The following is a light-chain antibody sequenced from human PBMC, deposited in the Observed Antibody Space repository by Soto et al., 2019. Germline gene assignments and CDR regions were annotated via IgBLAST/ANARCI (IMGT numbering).Light chain of an antibody. CDR2: GAS. CDR3: QQYGSSGT. J-gene: IGKJ1*01. CDR1: QSVSNNY. Sequence: EIVFAQSPGTLCLSQGQRATLSCRASQSVSNNYLAWYQQKPGQAPRLLIYGASNRATGIPDRFSGSGSGTDFTLTISRLEPEDFAVYYCQQYGSSGTFGQGTKVDIK. V-gene: IGKV3-20*01.